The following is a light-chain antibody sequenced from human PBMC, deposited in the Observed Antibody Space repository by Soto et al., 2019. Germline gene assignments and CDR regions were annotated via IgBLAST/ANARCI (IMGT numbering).Light chain of an antibody. CDR2: EVT. J-gene: IGLJ1*01. CDR3: SSDTSSRTLV. CDR1: SSDVGGYNY. Sequence: QSALTQPASVSGSPGQSITISCTGTSSDVGGYNYVSWYQQHPGKAPRLMIYEVTNRPSGVSNRFSGSKSGNTASLTISGLQAEDEADYYCSSDTSSRTLVFGTGTKVTV. V-gene: IGLV2-14*01.